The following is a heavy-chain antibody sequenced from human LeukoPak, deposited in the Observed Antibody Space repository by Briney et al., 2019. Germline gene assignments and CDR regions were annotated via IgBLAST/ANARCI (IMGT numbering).Heavy chain of an antibody. CDR1: GFTFSSYA. V-gene: IGHV3-23*01. Sequence: GGSLRLSCAASGFTFSSYAMSWVRQAPGKGLEWVSAISGSGGSTYYADSVKGRFTISRDNSKNTLYLQMNSLRAEDTAVYYCAKEYYYGSGSYSSPQYFDYWGQGTLVTVSS. D-gene: IGHD3-10*01. CDR2: ISGSGGST. J-gene: IGHJ4*02. CDR3: AKEYYYGSGSYSSPQYFDY.